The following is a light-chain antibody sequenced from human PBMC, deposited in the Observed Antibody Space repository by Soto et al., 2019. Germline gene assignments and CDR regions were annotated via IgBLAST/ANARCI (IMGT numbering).Light chain of an antibody. J-gene: IGKJ4*01. CDR2: KAS. CDR3: QQYKSYSVT. CDR1: QSLDKW. V-gene: IGKV1-5*03. Sequence: DIQLTQSPSTLSASVGDRVTISCRASQSLDKWLAWYQHKPGTAPKLLIYKASTLDSGVPSRFSGSGSGTEFILSIDSLQPEDFATYYCQQYKSYSVTFGGGTTVEIK.